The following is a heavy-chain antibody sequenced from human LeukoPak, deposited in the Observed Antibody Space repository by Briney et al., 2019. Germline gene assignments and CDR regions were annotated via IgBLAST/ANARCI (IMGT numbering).Heavy chain of an antibody. Sequence: ASVRVSCKASGYTFTGYYMHWVRQAPGQGLEWMGWINPNSGGTNYAQKFQGRVTMTRDTSISTAYMELSRLRSDDTAVYYCARDPGSYYDDAFDIWGQGTMVTVSS. CDR1: GYTFTGYY. D-gene: IGHD1-26*01. V-gene: IGHV1-2*02. CDR3: ARDPGSYYDDAFDI. CDR2: INPNSGGT. J-gene: IGHJ3*02.